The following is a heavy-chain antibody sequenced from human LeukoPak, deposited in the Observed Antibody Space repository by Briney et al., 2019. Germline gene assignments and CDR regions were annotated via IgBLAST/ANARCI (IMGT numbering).Heavy chain of an antibody. J-gene: IGHJ4*02. CDR2: ISSSSSYI. CDR3: AGGRVWSGYYENFDY. V-gene: IGHV3-21*01. D-gene: IGHD3-3*01. Sequence: GGSLRLSCAASGFTFSSYSMNWVRQAPGKGLEWVSSISSSSSYIYYADSVKGRFTISRDNAKNSLYLQVNSLRAEDTAVYYCAGGRVWSGYYENFDYWGQGTLVTVSS. CDR1: GFTFSSYS.